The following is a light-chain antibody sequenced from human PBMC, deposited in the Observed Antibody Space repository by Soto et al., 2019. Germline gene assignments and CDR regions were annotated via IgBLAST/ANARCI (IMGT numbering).Light chain of an antibody. CDR1: QSVNSH. J-gene: IGKJ1*01. CDR3: QQRSNWPPT. CDR2: DAS. V-gene: IGKV3-11*01. Sequence: EIVLTQAPATLSLSPGERAILSCRASQSVNSHLAWYQQKPGQAPRLLIYDASNRATGIPARFSGSGSGTGFTLTISSLEPEDFAVYYCQQRSNWPPTFGQGTKVEIK.